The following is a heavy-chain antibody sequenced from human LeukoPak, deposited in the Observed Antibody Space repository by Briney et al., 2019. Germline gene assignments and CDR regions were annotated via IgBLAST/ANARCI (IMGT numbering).Heavy chain of an antibody. D-gene: IGHD5/OR15-5a*01. V-gene: IGHV1-46*01. J-gene: IGHJ3*02. CDR3: ARDSRVIGAFEI. CDR1: GYTFTSYY. CDR2: INPSGGST. Sequence: GASVKISCKASGYTFTSYYMHWVRQAPGQGLEWMGIINPSGGSTSYAQKFQGRVTMTRDMSTSTVYMELSSLRSEDTAVYYCARDSRVIGAFEIWGQGTMVTVSS.